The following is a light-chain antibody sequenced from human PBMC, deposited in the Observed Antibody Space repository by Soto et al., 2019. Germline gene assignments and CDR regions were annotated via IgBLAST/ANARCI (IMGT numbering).Light chain of an antibody. V-gene: IGKV3-20*01. Sequence: IVLTQSPDTLSLSPGERATLSCRASQIVNNNALPWYQQRPGQAPRLLIFGASSRPTGIPDKFSGSVSGTDFTFTISRLEPEDFAVYYCQQYGRSPYTFAQGTKLEI. CDR2: GAS. CDR1: QIVNNNA. J-gene: IGKJ2*01. CDR3: QQYGRSPYT.